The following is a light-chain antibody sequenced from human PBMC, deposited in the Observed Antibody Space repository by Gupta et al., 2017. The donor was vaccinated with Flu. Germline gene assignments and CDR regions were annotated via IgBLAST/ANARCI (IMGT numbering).Light chain of an antibody. V-gene: IGLV2-14*01. CDR3: SSYTSISTLV. Sequence: HSALTQPAPLSGSPGKSIPISCTSTSSDVGGYNYVSWYQHHPGKALKLMISEVSNRPSGVSNRFSGYNSGNTASLTISVLQAEDEADYYCSSYTSISTLVFGTGTKVTVL. CDR1: SSDVGGYNY. J-gene: IGLJ1*01. CDR2: EVS.